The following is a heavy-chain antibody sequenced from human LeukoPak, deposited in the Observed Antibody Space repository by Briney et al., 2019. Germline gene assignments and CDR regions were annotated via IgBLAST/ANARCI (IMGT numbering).Heavy chain of an antibody. J-gene: IGHJ6*02. D-gene: IGHD4-17*01. CDR3: AREDGDYYYGMDV. Sequence: GRSLRPSCAASGFTFSSYAMHWVRQAPGKGLEWVAVISYDGSNKYYADSVKGRFTISRDNSKNTLYLQMNSLRAEDTAAYYCAREDGDYYYGMDVWGQGTTVTVSS. V-gene: IGHV3-30-3*01. CDR1: GFTFSSYA. CDR2: ISYDGSNK.